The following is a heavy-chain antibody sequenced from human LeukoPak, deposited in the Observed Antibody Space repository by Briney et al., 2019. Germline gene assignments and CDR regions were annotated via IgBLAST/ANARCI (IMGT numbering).Heavy chain of an antibody. D-gene: IGHD2-15*01. CDR1: GGLISISTYY. CDR3: ARDCSDGNCYSGVVDY. Sequence: SETLSLTCTVSGGLISISTYYWSWIRQSAGKGLEWIGRIYLSGHTNYNPSLKSRVTMSIDPSKNQFSLRLTSVTAADAAVYYCARDCSDGNCYSGVVDYWGQGTLVTVSS. CDR2: IYLSGHT. V-gene: IGHV4-61*02. J-gene: IGHJ4*02.